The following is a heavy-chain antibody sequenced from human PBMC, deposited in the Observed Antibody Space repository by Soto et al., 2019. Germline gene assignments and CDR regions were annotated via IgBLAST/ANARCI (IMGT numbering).Heavy chain of an antibody. J-gene: IGHJ4*02. CDR1: GGSISSYY. D-gene: IGHD3-22*01. CDR2: IYYSGST. V-gene: IGHV4-59*01. Sequence: SETLSLTCTVSGGSISSYYWSWIRQPPGKGLEWIGYIYYSGSTNYNPSLKSRVTISVDTSKNQFSLKLSSVTAADTAVYYCARARYYYDSSGYYDYYFDYWDQGTLVTVSS. CDR3: ARARYYYDSSGYYDYYFDY.